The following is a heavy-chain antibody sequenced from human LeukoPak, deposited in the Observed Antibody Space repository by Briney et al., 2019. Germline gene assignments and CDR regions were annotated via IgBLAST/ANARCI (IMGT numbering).Heavy chain of an antibody. D-gene: IGHD3-10*01. V-gene: IGHV1-69*04. J-gene: IGHJ6*02. Sequence: ASVKVSCKASEGTFSSYAISWVRQAPGQGLEWMGRIIPILGIANYAQKFQGRVTITADKSTSTAYMELSSLRSEDTAVYYCARAITMVRGVIGSPRYGMDVWGQGTTVTVSS. CDR3: ARAITMVRGVIGSPRYGMDV. CDR2: IIPILGIA. CDR1: EGTFSSYA.